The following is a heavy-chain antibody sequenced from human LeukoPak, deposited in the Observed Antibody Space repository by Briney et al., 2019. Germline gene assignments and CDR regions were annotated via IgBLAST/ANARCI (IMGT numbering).Heavy chain of an antibody. CDR3: ARSAAGLDY. V-gene: IGHV3-74*01. Sequence: PGGSLRLSCAASGFTFSDYWRHWVRQVPGKGLVWVSRINDDGRSTSEAVSVKGRFTISRDNAKNTLYLQMNSLRVEDTAICYCARSAAGLDYWGQGTLVTVSS. J-gene: IGHJ4*02. D-gene: IGHD6-13*01. CDR2: INDDGRST. CDR1: GFTFSDYW.